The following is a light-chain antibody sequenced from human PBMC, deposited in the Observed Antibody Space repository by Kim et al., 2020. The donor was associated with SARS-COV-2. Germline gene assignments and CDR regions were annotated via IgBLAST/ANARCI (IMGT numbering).Light chain of an antibody. V-gene: IGKV1-39*01. CDR2: AAS. CDR1: QSIINY. J-gene: IGKJ3*01. CDR3: QQSYTIPLFT. Sequence: SVGDRVTITCRSSQSIINYLNWYQKKPGKAPKLLIYAASNLQRGVPSRFIGRGSGTDFTLTIVSLQPEDFATYYCQQSYTIPLFTFGPGTKVDIK.